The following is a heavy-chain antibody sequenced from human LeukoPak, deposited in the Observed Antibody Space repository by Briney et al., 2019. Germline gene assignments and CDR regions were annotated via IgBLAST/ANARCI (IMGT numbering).Heavy chain of an antibody. CDR3: AKDVGKWESLHFFDY. CDR2: ISGSGGSA. Sequence: GGSLRLSCAASGFTFSSYAMSWVRQAPGKGLEWVSAISGSGGSAYYADSVKGRFTISRDNSKNTLYLQMNSLRAEDTAVYYCAKDVGKWESLHFFDYWGQGTLVTVSS. D-gene: IGHD1-26*01. CDR1: GFTFSSYA. V-gene: IGHV3-23*01. J-gene: IGHJ4*02.